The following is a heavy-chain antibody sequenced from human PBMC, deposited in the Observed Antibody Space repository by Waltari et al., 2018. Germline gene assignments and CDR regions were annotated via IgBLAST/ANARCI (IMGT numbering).Heavy chain of an antibody. V-gene: IGHV1-2*04. D-gene: IGHD1-7*01. Sequence: QVRLAQSGDEVKKPGASIKVSCQPSGYTLIDHYIHWVRQARGRGLEWMGWINPRTGDAYYAQNFQDWFTMTRDTSISTAYMEVSRLTSDDTGVYYCARASGSTPWRYGLDVWGQGTTVTAS. J-gene: IGHJ6*02. CDR2: INPRTGDA. CDR1: GYTLIDHY. CDR3: ARASGSTPWRYGLDV.